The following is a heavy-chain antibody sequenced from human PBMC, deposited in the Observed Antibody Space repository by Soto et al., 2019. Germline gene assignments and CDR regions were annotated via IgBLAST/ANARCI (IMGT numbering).Heavy chain of an antibody. V-gene: IGHV3-23*01. CDR3: AKDLGLRFLEWSDAFDI. CDR1: GFTFSSYA. CDR2: ISGSGGST. J-gene: IGHJ3*02. Sequence: EVQLLESGGGLVQPGGSLRLSCAASGFTFSSYAMSWVRQAPGKGLEWVSAISGSGGSTYYADSVKGRFTISRDNSKNTLYLQMNSLRAEDTAVYYCAKDLGLRFLEWSDAFDIWGQGTMVTVSS. D-gene: IGHD3-3*01.